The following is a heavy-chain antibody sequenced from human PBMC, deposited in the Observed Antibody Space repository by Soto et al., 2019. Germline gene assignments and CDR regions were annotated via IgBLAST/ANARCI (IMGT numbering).Heavy chain of an antibody. J-gene: IGHJ3*02. D-gene: IGHD4-17*01. V-gene: IGHV3-9*01. CDR1: GFTFDDYA. CDR2: ISWNSGSI. Sequence: GGSLRLSCAASGFTFDDYAMHWVRQAPGKGLEWVSGISWNSGSIGYADSVKGRFTISRDNAKNSLYLQMNSLRAEDTALYYCAKKEYYGGNSDAFDIWGQGTMVTVSS. CDR3: AKKEYYGGNSDAFDI.